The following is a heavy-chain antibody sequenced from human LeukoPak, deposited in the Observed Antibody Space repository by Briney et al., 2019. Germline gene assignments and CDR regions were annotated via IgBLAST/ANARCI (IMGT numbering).Heavy chain of an antibody. V-gene: IGHV3-21*01. CDR1: GFTFSSYS. J-gene: IGHJ3*02. D-gene: IGHD4-17*01. CDR2: ISSSSSYI. Sequence: PGGSLTLSCAASGFTFSSYSMNWVRQAPGKGLEWVSSISSSSSYIYYADSVKGRFTISRDNAKNSLYLQMNSLRAEDTAVYYCARDYGDYPHDAFDIWGQGTMVTVSS. CDR3: ARDYGDYPHDAFDI.